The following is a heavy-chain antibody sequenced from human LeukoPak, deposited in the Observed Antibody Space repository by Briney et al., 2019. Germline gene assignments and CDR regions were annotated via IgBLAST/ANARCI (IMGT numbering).Heavy chain of an antibody. CDR3: AREVSVPGAFDY. V-gene: IGHV3-64*01. J-gene: IGHJ4*02. Sequence: GGSLRLSCAASGFTFSSYAMHWVRQAPGKGLEYVSAISSNGGSTYYANSVKGRFTISRDNAKNSLYLQMNSLRAEDTAVYYCAREVSVPGAFDYWGQGTLVTVSS. CDR1: GFTFSSYA. D-gene: IGHD5/OR15-5a*01. CDR2: ISSNGGST.